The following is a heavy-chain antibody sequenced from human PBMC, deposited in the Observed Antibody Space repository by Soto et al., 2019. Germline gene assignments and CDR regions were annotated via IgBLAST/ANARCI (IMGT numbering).Heavy chain of an antibody. Sequence: LRLSCAASGFTFSSYSMNWVRQAPGKGLEWVSSISSSSSYIYYADSVKGRFTISRDNAKNSLYLQMNSLRAEDTAVYYCARDRPYYYDSSGPSFDYWGQGTLVTVS. D-gene: IGHD3-22*01. V-gene: IGHV3-21*01. CDR2: ISSSSSYI. CDR3: ARDRPYYYDSSGPSFDY. J-gene: IGHJ4*02. CDR1: GFTFSSYS.